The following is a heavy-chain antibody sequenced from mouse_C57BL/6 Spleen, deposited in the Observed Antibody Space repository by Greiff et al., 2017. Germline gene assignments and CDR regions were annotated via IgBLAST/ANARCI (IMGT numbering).Heavy chain of an antibody. Sequence: QVQLQQPGAELVKPGASVKLSCKASGYTFTSYWMQWVKQRPGQGLEWIGEIDPSDSYTNYNQKFKGKATLTVDTSSSTAYMQLSSLTSEDSAVYYCARQLVCDYWGQGTTLTVSS. J-gene: IGHJ2*01. CDR1: GYTFTSYW. V-gene: IGHV1-50*01. CDR2: IDPSDSYT. CDR3: ARQLVCDY. D-gene: IGHD4-1*02.